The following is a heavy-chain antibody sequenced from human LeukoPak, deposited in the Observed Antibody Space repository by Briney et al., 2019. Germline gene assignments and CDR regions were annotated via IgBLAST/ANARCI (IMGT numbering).Heavy chain of an antibody. V-gene: IGHV4-59*01. Sequence: PSETLSLTCTVSGGSISSYYWSWIRQPPGKGLEWIGYIYYSGSTNYNPSLKSRVTISVDTSKNQFSLKLSSVTAAVTAVYYCARVHEQQLVLRSDWYFDLWGRGTLVTVSS. CDR2: IYYSGST. D-gene: IGHD6-13*01. CDR1: GGSISSYY. CDR3: ARVHEQQLVLRSDWYFDL. J-gene: IGHJ2*01.